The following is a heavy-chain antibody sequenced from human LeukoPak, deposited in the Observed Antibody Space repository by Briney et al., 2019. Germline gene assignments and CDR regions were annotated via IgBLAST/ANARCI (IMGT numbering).Heavy chain of an antibody. CDR2: IIPIFGTA. D-gene: IGHD4-17*01. Sequence: SVKVSCKASGYTFTSYGISWVRQAPGQGLEWMGGIIPIFGTANYAQKFQGRVTITADESTSTAYMELSSLRSEDTAVYYCARVLSLVLTVTERAFDIWGQGTMVTVSS. CDR1: GYTFTSYG. J-gene: IGHJ3*02. V-gene: IGHV1-69*13. CDR3: ARVLSLVLTVTERAFDI.